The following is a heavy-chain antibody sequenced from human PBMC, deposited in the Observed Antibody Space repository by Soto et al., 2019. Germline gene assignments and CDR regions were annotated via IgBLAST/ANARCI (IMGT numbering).Heavy chain of an antibody. J-gene: IGHJ5*02. CDR1: GYTFTSYG. Sequence: GASVKVSCKASGYTFTSYGISWVRQAPGQGLEWMGWISAYNGNTNYAQKLQGRVTMTTDTSTSTAYMELRSLRSDDTVLYYGARVPRYSGSPLDPWGQGTLVTVSS. CDR2: ISAYNGNT. CDR3: ARVPRYSGSPLDP. V-gene: IGHV1-18*01. D-gene: IGHD1-26*01.